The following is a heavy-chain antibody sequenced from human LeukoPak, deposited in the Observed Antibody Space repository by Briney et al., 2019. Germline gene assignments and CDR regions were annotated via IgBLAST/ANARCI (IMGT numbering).Heavy chain of an antibody. CDR1: GYSFTSYW. CDR3: ARRSGDYEYWFDP. Sequence: ESLKTSLKGSGYSFTSYWIGWVRPMPGKGLGGMGIIYPGDSDTIYSPSFQGQVTISADKSISTAYLQWSSLKASDTAMYYCARRSGDYEYWFDPWGQGTLVTVSS. V-gene: IGHV5-51*01. J-gene: IGHJ5*02. D-gene: IGHD4-17*01. CDR2: IYPGDSDT.